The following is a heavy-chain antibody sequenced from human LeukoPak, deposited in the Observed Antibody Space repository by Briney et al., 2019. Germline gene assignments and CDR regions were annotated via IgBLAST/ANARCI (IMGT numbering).Heavy chain of an antibody. J-gene: IGHJ6*02. CDR1: GGSFSGYY. V-gene: IGHV4-34*01. CDR3: ARGGYCSGGSCSYYYGMDV. D-gene: IGHD2-15*01. CDR2: ISHSGST. Sequence: SETLSLTCAVYGGSFSGYYWSWIRQPPGKGLEWIGEISHSGSTNYNPSLKSRVTISVDTSKNQFSLKLSSVTAADTAVYYCARGGYCSGGSCSYYYGMDVWGQGTTVTVSS.